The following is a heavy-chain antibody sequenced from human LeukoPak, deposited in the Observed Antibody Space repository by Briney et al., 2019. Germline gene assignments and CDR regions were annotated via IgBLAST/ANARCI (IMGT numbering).Heavy chain of an antibody. CDR1: GGSISSGGYY. J-gene: IGHJ4*02. D-gene: IGHD4-11*01. CDR2: INHSGST. Sequence: SETLSLTCTVSGGSISSGGYYWSWIRQPPGKGLEWIGEINHSGSTNYNPSLKSRVTISVDTSKNQFSLKLSSVTAADTAVYYCARDDYSKGCAYWGQGTLVTVSS. CDR3: ARDDYSKGCAY. V-gene: IGHV4-39*07.